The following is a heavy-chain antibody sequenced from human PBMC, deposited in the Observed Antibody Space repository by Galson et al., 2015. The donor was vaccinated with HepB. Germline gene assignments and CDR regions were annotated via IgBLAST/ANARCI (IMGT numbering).Heavy chain of an antibody. V-gene: IGHV4-34*01. CDR2: INHSGST. CDR3: ARGFRWFGELLTG. D-gene: IGHD3-10*01. J-gene: IGHJ4*02. Sequence: SETLSLTCAVYGGSFSGYYWSWIRQPPGKGLEWIGEINHSGSTNYNPSLKSRVTISVDTSKNQFSLKLSSVTAADTAVYYCARGFRWFGELLTGWGQGTLVTVSS. CDR1: GGSFSGYY.